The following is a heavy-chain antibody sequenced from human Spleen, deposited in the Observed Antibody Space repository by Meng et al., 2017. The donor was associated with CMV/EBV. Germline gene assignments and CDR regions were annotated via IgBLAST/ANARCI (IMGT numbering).Heavy chain of an antibody. D-gene: IGHD3-22*01. V-gene: IGHV4-59*12. CDR3: ARDSSDSVAFDI. Sequence: GSLSLTCTVSGGSISSYYWSWIRQPPGKGLEWIGYIYYSGSTNYNPSLKSRVTISVDTSKNQFSLKLTSVTAADSAVYYCARDSSDSVAFDIWGQGTMVTVSS. CDR2: IYYSGST. CDR1: GGSISSYY. J-gene: IGHJ3*02.